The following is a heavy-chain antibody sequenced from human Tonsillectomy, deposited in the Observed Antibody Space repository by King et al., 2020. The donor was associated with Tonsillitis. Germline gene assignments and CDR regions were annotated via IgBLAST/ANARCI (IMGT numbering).Heavy chain of an antibody. J-gene: IGHJ4*02. V-gene: IGHV3-33*05. CDR1: GFTFSSYG. CDR2: ISYNGNNK. D-gene: IGHD6-13*01. Sequence: VQLVESGGGVVQPGRSLRLSCAASGFTFSSYGMHWVRQAPGKGLEWVAVISYNGNNKYYVDSVKGRFTISRDNSKNTLYLQMNSLRAEDTAVYYCARGPIVGSSPGGEFDYWGQGTLVTVSS. CDR3: ARGPIVGSSPGGEFDY.